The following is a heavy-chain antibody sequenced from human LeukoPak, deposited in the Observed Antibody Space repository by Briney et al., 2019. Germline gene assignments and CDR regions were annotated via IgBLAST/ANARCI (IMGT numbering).Heavy chain of an antibody. V-gene: IGHV1-2*02. D-gene: IGHD6-13*01. CDR3: ARDATIAADQFDY. Sequence: ASVKVSFKASGYTFTGYYMHWVRQAPGQGLEWMGWINPNSGGTNYAQKFQGRVTMTRDTSISTAYMELSRLRSDDTAVDYCARDATIAADQFDYWGQGTLVTVSS. CDR1: GYTFTGYY. CDR2: INPNSGGT. J-gene: IGHJ4*02.